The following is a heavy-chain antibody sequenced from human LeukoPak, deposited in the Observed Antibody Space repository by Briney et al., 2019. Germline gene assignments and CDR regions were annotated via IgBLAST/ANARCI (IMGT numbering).Heavy chain of an antibody. Sequence: GGSLRLSCAASGFAFSSYSMNWVRQAPGKGLEWVSYISSSSSTIYYADSVEGRFTISRDNAKNSLYLQMNSLRAEDTAVYYCARDRGWELLHPLVFDYWGQGTLVTVSS. CDR3: ARDRGWELLHPLVFDY. V-gene: IGHV3-48*01. J-gene: IGHJ4*02. CDR1: GFAFSSYS. D-gene: IGHD1-26*01. CDR2: ISSSSSTI.